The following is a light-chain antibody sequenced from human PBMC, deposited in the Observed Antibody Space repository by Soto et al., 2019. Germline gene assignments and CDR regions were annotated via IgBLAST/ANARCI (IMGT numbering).Light chain of an antibody. CDR3: SSYTSSSTLWG. V-gene: IGLV2-14*01. Sequence: QSVLTQPASVSGSPXXXXXXXCTGTSXDXGGYNYVSWYQQHPGKAPKLMIYDVSNRPSGVSNRFSGSKSGNTASLTISGLQAEDEADYYCSSYTSSSTLWGFGGGTKLTVL. J-gene: IGLJ3*02. CDR2: DVS. CDR1: SXDXGGYNY.